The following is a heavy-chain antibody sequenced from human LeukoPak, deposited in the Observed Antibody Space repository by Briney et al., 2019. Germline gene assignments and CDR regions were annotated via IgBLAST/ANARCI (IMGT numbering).Heavy chain of an antibody. CDR2: ISWDGGIT. Sequence: GGSLRLSCAASGFTFHHYSMHWVRQPPGKGLEWVSLISWDGGITYYADSVRGRFTISRDNSKNSLSLEMNSLRTEDTALYYCAKAVVVGYCSSTSCYEAGYFDYWGQGTLVTVSS. J-gene: IGHJ4*02. D-gene: IGHD2-2*01. V-gene: IGHV3-43*01. CDR1: GFTFHHYS. CDR3: AKAVVVGYCSSTSCYEAGYFDY.